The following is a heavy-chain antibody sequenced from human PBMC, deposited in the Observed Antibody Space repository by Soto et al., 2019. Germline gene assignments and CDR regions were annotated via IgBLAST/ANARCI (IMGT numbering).Heavy chain of an antibody. CDR3: ARRYSGYGDY. CDR1: GGSITRYY. V-gene: IGHV4-59*12. CDR2: IYFSGSA. J-gene: IGHJ4*02. D-gene: IGHD5-12*01. Sequence: SETLSLTCTVSGGSITRYYWSWIRQPPGKGLEWNGYIYFSGSANYNPSLKSRVTISVDTSKNQFSLKLSSVTAADTAVYYCARRYSGYGDYWGQGTLVTVPS.